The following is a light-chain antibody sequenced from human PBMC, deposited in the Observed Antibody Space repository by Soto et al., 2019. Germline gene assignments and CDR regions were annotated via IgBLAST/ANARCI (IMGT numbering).Light chain of an antibody. Sequence: EIVLTQSPGTLSLSPGERATLSCRASQSVSNNLAWYQQKPGQAPRLLIYGASTRATGIPARFSGSGSGTEFTLTISSLQSEDFAVYYCQQYNNWPGTFGQGTKVDI. CDR2: GAS. J-gene: IGKJ1*01. CDR3: QQYNNWPGT. CDR1: QSVSNN. V-gene: IGKV3D-15*01.